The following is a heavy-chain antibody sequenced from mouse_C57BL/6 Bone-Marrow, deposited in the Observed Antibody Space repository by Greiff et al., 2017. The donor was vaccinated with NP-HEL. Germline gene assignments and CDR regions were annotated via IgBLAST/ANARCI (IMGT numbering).Heavy chain of an antibody. D-gene: IGHD3-2*02. Sequence: VQLQQPGTELVKPGASVKLSCKASGYTFTSYWMHWVKQRPGQGLEWIGNINPSNGGTNYNEKFKNQATMTVDKSSSTASMQLSSPTSEDSAVYSGARGSGYAFDYWGQGTTLTVSS. CDR1: GYTFTSYW. V-gene: IGHV1-53*01. CDR3: ARGSGYAFDY. J-gene: IGHJ2*01. CDR2: INPSNGGT.